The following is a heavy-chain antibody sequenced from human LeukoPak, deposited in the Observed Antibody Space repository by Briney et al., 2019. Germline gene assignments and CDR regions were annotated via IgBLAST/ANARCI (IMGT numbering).Heavy chain of an antibody. CDR1: GFTFSSYS. Sequence: GGSLRLSCAASGFTFSSYSMNWVRQAPGKGLEWVSSISSSSSYIYYADSVKGRFTISRDNAKNSLYLQMNSLRAEDTAVYYCARDRGYYDSSGYYWNWYFDLWGRGTLVTVSS. V-gene: IGHV3-21*01. CDR2: ISSSSSYI. J-gene: IGHJ2*01. CDR3: ARDRGYYDSSGYYWNWYFDL. D-gene: IGHD3-22*01.